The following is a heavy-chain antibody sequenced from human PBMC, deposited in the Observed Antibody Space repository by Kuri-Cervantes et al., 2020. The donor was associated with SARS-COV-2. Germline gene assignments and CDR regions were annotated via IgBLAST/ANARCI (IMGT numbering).Heavy chain of an antibody. J-gene: IGHJ4*02. CDR1: GFTFSSYW. D-gene: IGHD3-3*01. CDR2: IKQDGSEK. Sequence: GESLKISCAASGFTFSSYWMSWVRQAPGKGLEWVANIKQDGSEKYYVDSVKGRFTISRDNAKNSLYLHMNSLRAEDTAVYYCAREGAYDFWSIDYWGQGTLVTVSS. CDR3: AREGAYDFWSIDY. V-gene: IGHV3-7*01.